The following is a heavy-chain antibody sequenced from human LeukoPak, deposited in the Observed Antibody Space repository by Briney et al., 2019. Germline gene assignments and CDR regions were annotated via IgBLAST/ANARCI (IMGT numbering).Heavy chain of an antibody. J-gene: IGHJ6*03. CDR1: GFTFSSYS. CDR3: ARDWYTAERWTIYYSYYIDV. CDR2: MSSSSSYI. Sequence: GGSLRLSCAASGFTFSSYSMNWVRQAPGKGLEWVSYMSSSSSYIYYADSVKGRFTISRDNAKNSLFLQMNSLRAEDTAVYYCARDWYTAERWTIYYSYYIDVWGKGTTVTVSS. D-gene: IGHD4-23*01. V-gene: IGHV3-21*01.